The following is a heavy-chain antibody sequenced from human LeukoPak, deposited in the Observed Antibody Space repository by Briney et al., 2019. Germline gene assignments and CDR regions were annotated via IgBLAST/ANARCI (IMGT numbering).Heavy chain of an antibody. D-gene: IGHD1-14*01. CDR1: GFTFSSYA. CDR2: ISYDGTNK. J-gene: IGHJ6*02. V-gene: IGHV3-30-3*01. Sequence: GGSLRLSCAASGFTFSSYAMHWVRQAPGKRLEWVAVISYDGTNKYYADSVKGRFTISRDYSKNTLYLQMSSPRAEDTAVYYCARDRARMGPDGMDVWGQGTTVTVSS. CDR3: ARDRARMGPDGMDV.